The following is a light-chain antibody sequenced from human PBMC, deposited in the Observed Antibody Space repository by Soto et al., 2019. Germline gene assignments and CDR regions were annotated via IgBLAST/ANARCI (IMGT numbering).Light chain of an antibody. V-gene: IGKV3-20*01. CDR2: STS. CDR3: QQYGSSGP. Sequence: IVLTQSPGTLSLSPGERATLSCRASQSVRNNYLAWYQQKPGQAPRLRIYSTSNRATGIPDRFSGSGSGTDFTLTISSLEPEDFAVYYCQQYGSSGPVGQGT. J-gene: IGKJ1*01. CDR1: QSVRNNY.